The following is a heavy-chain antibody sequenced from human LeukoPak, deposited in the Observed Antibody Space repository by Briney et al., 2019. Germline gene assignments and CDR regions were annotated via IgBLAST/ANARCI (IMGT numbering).Heavy chain of an antibody. D-gene: IGHD2-2*01. J-gene: IGHJ3*02. Sequence: GGSLGLSCAASGFTFSSYSMNWVRQAPGKRLEWVSSISSSSSYIYYADSVKGRFTISRDNAKNSLYLQMNSLRAEDTAVYYCARDCSSTSCSNDAFDIWGQGTMVTVSS. CDR1: GFTFSSYS. CDR2: ISSSSSYI. V-gene: IGHV3-21*01. CDR3: ARDCSSTSCSNDAFDI.